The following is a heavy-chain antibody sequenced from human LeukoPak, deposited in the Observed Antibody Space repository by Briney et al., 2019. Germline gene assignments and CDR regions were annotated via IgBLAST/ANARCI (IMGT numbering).Heavy chain of an antibody. CDR1: GGTFISYA. CDR2: IIPIFGTA. V-gene: IGHV1-69*05. D-gene: IGHD3-10*01. J-gene: IGHJ3*02. CDR3: ARDRAGFRAFDI. Sequence: SVKVSCKASGGTFISYAISWVRQAPGQGLEWMGRIIPIFGTANYAQKFQGRVTITTDESTSTAYMELSSLRSEDTAVYYCARDRAGFRAFDIWGQGTMVTVSS.